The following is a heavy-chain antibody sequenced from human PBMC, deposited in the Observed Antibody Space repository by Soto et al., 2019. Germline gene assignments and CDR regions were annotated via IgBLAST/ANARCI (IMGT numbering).Heavy chain of an antibody. CDR3: AKLLTPVIPAARVMDV. J-gene: IGHJ6*02. V-gene: IGHV1-46*01. Sequence: GASVKVSCKASGGTFSSYAISWVRQAPGQGLEWMGIINPSGGSTSYAQKFQGRVTISRDNSKNTLSLQMNSLRAEDTAVYYCAKLLTPVIPAARVMDVWGQGTTVTVSS. CDR2: INPSGGST. D-gene: IGHD2-2*01. CDR1: GGTFSSYA.